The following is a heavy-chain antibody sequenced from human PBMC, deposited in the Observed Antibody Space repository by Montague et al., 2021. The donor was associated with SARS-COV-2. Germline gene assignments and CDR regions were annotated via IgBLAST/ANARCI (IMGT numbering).Heavy chain of an antibody. V-gene: IGHV4-4*02. D-gene: IGHD3-16*01. Sequence: SETLSLTCTVTGGSVSSDNWWTWVRQPPGKGLEWIGVIYHSGTTNYNPSLQSRVTISVDKSRNHLSLNLRSVTAADTAMYYCALALGGAWFDPRGHGILVTVSS. CDR1: GGSVSSDNW. CDR3: ALALGGAWFDP. J-gene: IGHJ5*02. CDR2: IYHSGTT.